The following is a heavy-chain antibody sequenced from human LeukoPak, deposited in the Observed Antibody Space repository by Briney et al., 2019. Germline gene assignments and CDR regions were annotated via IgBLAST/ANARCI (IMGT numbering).Heavy chain of an antibody. CDR3: TTGLDIVVVPAAIGSGY. Sequence: PGGSLRLSCAASGFTFSNAWMSWVRQAPGKGLEWVGRIKSKTDGGTTDYAAPVKGRFTISRDDSKNTLYLQMNSLKTEDTAVYYCTTGLDIVVVPAAIGSGYWGQGTLVTVSS. CDR1: GFTFSNAW. V-gene: IGHV3-15*01. CDR2: IKSKTDGGTT. D-gene: IGHD2-2*03. J-gene: IGHJ4*02.